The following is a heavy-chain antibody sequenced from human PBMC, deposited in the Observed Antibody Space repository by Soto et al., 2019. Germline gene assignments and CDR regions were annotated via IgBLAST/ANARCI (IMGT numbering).Heavy chain of an antibody. V-gene: IGHV4-61*01. CDR3: ARGIEGWYQGRYYYGMDV. J-gene: IGHJ6*02. CDR2: IYYSGST. D-gene: IGHD6-19*01. CDR1: GGSVSSGSYH. Sequence: QVQLQESGPGLVKPSETLSLTCTVSGGSVSSGSYHWSWIRQPPGKGLEWIGYIYYSGSTNYNPSLKGRVTIAADTSKNHSSLKLSSVTAADTAVYYCARGIEGWYQGRYYYGMDVWGQGTTVTVSS.